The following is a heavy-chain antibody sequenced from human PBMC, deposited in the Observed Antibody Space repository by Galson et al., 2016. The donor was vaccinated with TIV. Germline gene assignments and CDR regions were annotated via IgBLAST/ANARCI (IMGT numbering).Heavy chain of an antibody. J-gene: IGHJ6*04. CDR1: GYTLSSYS. CDR3: ARVPTKTFDFWSGFDNSFCMVV. Sequence: SVKVSCKASGYTLSSYSISWVRQAPGQGLEWMGWISGYNGNKNYAQKFQDRVTMTTDTSTNTAYMELRSLRSDDTAVYYCARVPTKTFDFWSGFDNSFCMVVWGKGTTVTVSS. CDR2: ISGYNGNK. V-gene: IGHV1-18*01. D-gene: IGHD3-3*01.